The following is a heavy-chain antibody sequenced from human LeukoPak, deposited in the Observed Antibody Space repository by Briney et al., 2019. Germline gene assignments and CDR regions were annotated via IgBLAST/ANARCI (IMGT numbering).Heavy chain of an antibody. CDR3: ARVSLKDASGSYSFDY. D-gene: IGHD3-10*01. CDR2: ISVYNGNT. Sequence: GASVKVSCKASGYTFTSHGVSWVRQAPGQGLEWMGWISVYNGNTNYAQKVQGRVTMTTDTATSTAYMDLKSLRSDDTAVYYCARVSLKDASGSYSFDYWGQGTLVTVSS. CDR1: GYTFTSHG. V-gene: IGHV1-18*01. J-gene: IGHJ4*02.